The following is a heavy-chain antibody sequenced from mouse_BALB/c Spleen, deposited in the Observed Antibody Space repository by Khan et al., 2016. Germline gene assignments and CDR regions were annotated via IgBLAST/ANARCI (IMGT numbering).Heavy chain of an antibody. CDR3: TRKGIFYANYDFDS. V-gene: IGHV1-15*01. D-gene: IGHD2-1*01. J-gene: IGHJ2*01. CDR1: GYTFSDYE. Sequence: QVQLQQSGAELVRPGASVTLSCKASGYTFSDYEMHWVKQTPVHGLEWIGAIDPETGGTAYNQKFKGQATLTAGRSSSTAYMELRSLTSEDSAVYYCTRKGIFYANYDFDSWGQGTTLTVSS. CDR2: IDPETGGT.